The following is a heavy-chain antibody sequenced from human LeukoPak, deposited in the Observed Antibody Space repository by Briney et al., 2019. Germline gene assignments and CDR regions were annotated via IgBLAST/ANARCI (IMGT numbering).Heavy chain of an antibody. CDR2: IYSGGPT. V-gene: IGHV3-53*01. D-gene: IGHD6-13*01. J-gene: IGHJ4*02. CDR1: GFTVSLYY. CDR3: ARALEAAAGFDY. Sequence: PGGSLRLSCAASGFTVSLYYMTWVRQAPGKGLEWVSVIYSGGPTYYADSVKGRFTISRDNSKNTVYLQMNSLRGEDTAMYYCARALEAAAGFDYWGQGTLVSVSS.